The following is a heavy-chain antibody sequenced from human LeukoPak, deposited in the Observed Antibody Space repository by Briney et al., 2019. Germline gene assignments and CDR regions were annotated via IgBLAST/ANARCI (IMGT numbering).Heavy chain of an antibody. CDR1: GGTFNSHV. V-gene: IGHV1-18*01. Sequence: ASVKVSCKASGGTFNSHVISWLRQAPGQGLEWMGWISAYNGDTNYAQNFQGRVSMTTDASTSTAYMELRSLKSDDTAVYYCARTLTTVTSPAKKIFDYWGQGALVTVSS. CDR3: ARTLTTVTSPAKKIFDY. CDR2: ISAYNGDT. J-gene: IGHJ4*02. D-gene: IGHD4-17*01.